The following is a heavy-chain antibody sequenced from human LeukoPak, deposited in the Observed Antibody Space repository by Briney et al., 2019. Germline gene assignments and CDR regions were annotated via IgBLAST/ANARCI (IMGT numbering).Heavy chain of an antibody. CDR2: ISSSSYI. D-gene: IGHD4-17*01. J-gene: IGHJ4*02. V-gene: IGHV3-21*01. Sequence: GGSLRLSCAASGFTFSSYSMNWVRQAPGKGLEWVSSISSSSYIYYADSVKGRFTISRDNAKNSLYLQMNSLRAEDTAVYYCARDHTDYGDYETFDYWGQGTLVTVSS. CDR1: GFTFSSYS. CDR3: ARDHTDYGDYETFDY.